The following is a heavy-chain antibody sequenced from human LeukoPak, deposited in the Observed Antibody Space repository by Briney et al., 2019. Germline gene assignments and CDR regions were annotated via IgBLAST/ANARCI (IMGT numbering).Heavy chain of an antibody. CDR3: ARDILATSIAAPYY. D-gene: IGHD6-13*01. CDR1: GYSISSGYY. CDR2: IYHSGST. V-gene: IGHV4-38-2*02. Sequence: SETLSLTCTVSGYSISSGYYWGWIRQPPGKGLEWIGSIYHSGSTYYNPSLKSRVTMSVDTSKNQFSLRMSSVNAADTAVYYCARDILATSIAAPYYWGRGTLVTVSS. J-gene: IGHJ4*01.